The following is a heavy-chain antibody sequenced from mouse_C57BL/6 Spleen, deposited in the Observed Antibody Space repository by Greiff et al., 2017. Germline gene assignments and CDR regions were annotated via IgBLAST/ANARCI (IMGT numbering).Heavy chain of an antibody. V-gene: IGHV1-82*01. CDR1: GYAFSSSW. D-gene: IGHD2-4*01. J-gene: IGHJ2*01. CDR3: ARLGAIYDYAPDD. CDR2: IYPGDGDT. Sequence: QVQLQQSGPELVKPGASVKISCKASGYAFSSSWLNWVKQRPGKGLEWIGRIYPGDGDTNYNGKFKGKATLTADKSSSTAYMQLSSLTSEDSAVYFCARLGAIYDYAPDDWGQGTTLTVSS.